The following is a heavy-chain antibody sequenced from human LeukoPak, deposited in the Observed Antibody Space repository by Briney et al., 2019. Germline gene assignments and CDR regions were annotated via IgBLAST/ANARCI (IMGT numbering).Heavy chain of an antibody. Sequence: GESLKISCKGSGYSFTSYWIGWARQMPGKGLEWMGIIYPGDSDTRYSPSFQGQVTISADKSISTAYLQWSSLKASDTAMYYCAKGYCSGGSCRRYYGMDVWGKGTTVTVSS. CDR2: IYPGDSDT. V-gene: IGHV5-51*01. CDR3: AKGYCSGGSCRRYYGMDV. J-gene: IGHJ6*04. CDR1: GYSFTSYW. D-gene: IGHD2-15*01.